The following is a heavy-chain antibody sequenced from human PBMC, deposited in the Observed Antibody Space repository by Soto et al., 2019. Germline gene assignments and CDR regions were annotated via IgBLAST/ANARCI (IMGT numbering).Heavy chain of an antibody. CDR1: GLTFSSYS. Sequence: LRLSCAASGLTFSSYSMHWVRQAPGKGLEWVSYISSSSSTIYCADSVKGRFTISRDNAKNSLYLQMNSLRAEDTAVYYCARDARWLQFGYFDLWGRGTLVTVSS. V-gene: IGHV3-48*04. J-gene: IGHJ2*01. CDR3: ARDARWLQFGYFDL. D-gene: IGHD5-12*01. CDR2: ISSSSSTI.